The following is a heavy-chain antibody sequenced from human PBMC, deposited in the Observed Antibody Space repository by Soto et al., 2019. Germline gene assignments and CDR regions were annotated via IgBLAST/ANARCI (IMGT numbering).Heavy chain of an antibody. J-gene: IGHJ3*01. V-gene: IGHV5-51*01. CDR1: GYTFYSYW. CDR2: IYPGDSDH. Sequence: WGSLKISCKGSGYTFYSYWIAWVRQVPGKGPEWGGIIYPGDSDHRYSPPFQGQVPNSPDKSIKNAVLQWGSLEAPDTALFYCEISQGICFGFGFDVWGQGTMVTVSS. D-gene: IGHD2-21*01. CDR3: EISQGICFGFGFDV.